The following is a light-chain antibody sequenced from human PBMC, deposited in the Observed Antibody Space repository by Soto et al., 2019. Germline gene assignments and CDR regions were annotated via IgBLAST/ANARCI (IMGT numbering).Light chain of an antibody. CDR2: DAS. CDR3: QQHDTLPLT. V-gene: IGKV1-13*02. Sequence: AIQLTQSPSSLSASVGDRVTISCRASQGIKSALVWYQQKPGKSPKLLVYDASGLEGGVPSRFSGSGSGTDFTLTISSLQPEDLATYYCQQHDTLPLTFGGGTKVDIK. J-gene: IGKJ4*01. CDR1: QGIKSA.